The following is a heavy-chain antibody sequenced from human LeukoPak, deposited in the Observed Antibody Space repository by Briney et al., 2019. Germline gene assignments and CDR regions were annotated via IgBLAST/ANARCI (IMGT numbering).Heavy chain of an antibody. D-gene: IGHD3-3*01. CDR1: GYTFTSYG. CDR2: ISAYNGNT. Sequence: ASVKVSCXASGYTFTSYGISWVRQAPGQGLEWMGWISAYNGNTNYAQKLQGRVTMTTDTSTSTAYMELRSLRSDDTAVYYCARGNYDFWSGLQPFDYWGQGTLVTVSS. J-gene: IGHJ4*02. V-gene: IGHV1-18*01. CDR3: ARGNYDFWSGLQPFDY.